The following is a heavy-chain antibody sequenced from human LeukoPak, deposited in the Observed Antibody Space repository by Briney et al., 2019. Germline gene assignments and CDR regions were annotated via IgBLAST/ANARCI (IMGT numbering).Heavy chain of an antibody. Sequence: SETLSLTCAVSGGSINTPNWWSWVRQPPGKGLEWIGEIYHGGSTNYNPSLKGRVTILVDKSKNQFSLKLSSVTAADTAVYYCARIRGYGRDYHYYYMDVWGKGTTVTVSS. CDR2: IYHGGST. J-gene: IGHJ6*03. CDR1: GGSINTPNW. V-gene: IGHV4-4*02. CDR3: ARIRGYGRDYHYYYMDV. D-gene: IGHD6-13*01.